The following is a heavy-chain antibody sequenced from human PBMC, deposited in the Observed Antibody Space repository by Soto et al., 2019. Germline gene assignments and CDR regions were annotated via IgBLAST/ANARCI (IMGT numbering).Heavy chain of an antibody. Sequence: PGGSLRLSCAASGFTFTSYAMTWVRQAQGKGLEWLSTISGQGASTYDTDSVKGRFTISRDNSKNMLYLQLNSLRAEDTAVYYCAKAGRGHSYSYYYDCWGQGTLVTVSS. J-gene: IGHJ4*02. CDR2: ISGQGAST. V-gene: IGHV3-23*01. CDR3: AKAGRGHSYSYYYDC. CDR1: GFTFTSYA. D-gene: IGHD5-18*01.